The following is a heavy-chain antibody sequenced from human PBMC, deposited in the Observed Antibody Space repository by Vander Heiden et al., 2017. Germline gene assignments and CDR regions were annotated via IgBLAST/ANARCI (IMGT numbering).Heavy chain of an antibody. J-gene: IGHJ4*02. V-gene: IGHV3-23*01. CDR1: GLLFRSYA. CDR3: AKRGPVVVPAAQIDY. CDR2: ISGSGGST. D-gene: IGHD2-2*01. Sequence: VQLLELGGGLVQPGGSQRLFCADSGLLFRSYAMSWVRQAPGKGLEWVSAISGSGGSTYYADSVKGRFTISRDNSKNTLYLQMNSLRAEDTAVYYCAKRGPVVVPAAQIDYWGQGTLVTVSS.